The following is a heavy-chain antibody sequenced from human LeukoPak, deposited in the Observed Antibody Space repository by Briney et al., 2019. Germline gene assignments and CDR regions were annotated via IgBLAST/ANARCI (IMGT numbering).Heavy chain of an antibody. CDR1: GFTFSSYG. CDR3: AKDQVVVVPAATYYFDY. D-gene: IGHD2-2*01. J-gene: IGHJ4*02. CDR2: IRYDGSNK. Sequence: GGSLRLSCAASGFTFSSYGMHWVRQAPGKGLEWVAFIRYDGSNKYYADSVKGRFTISRDNSKNTLYLQMNSLRAEDTAVYYCAKDQVVVVPAATYYFDYWGQGTLVTVSS. V-gene: IGHV3-30*02.